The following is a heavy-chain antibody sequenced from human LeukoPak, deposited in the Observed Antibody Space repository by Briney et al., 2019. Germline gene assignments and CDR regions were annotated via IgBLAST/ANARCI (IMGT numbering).Heavy chain of an antibody. V-gene: IGHV3-23*01. Sequence: GGSLRLSCAASGFTFSSYAMSWVRQAPGKGLEWVPAISGSGGSTYYADSVKGRFTISRDNSKNTLYLQMNSLRAEDTAVYYCARASPSYYDFWSAGDRGYYYMDVWGKGTTVTVSS. CDR1: GFTFSSYA. J-gene: IGHJ6*03. CDR2: ISGSGGST. D-gene: IGHD3-3*01. CDR3: ARASPSYYDFWSAGDRGYYYMDV.